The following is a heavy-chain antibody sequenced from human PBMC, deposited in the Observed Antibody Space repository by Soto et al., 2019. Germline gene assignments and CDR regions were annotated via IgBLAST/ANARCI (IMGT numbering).Heavy chain of an antibody. J-gene: IGHJ4*02. V-gene: IGHV4-30-4*01. CDR1: GGCMSSGDYY. CDR2: IYYSGST. Sequence: SETLSLTCTVSGGCMSSGDYYWSWIRQPPGKGLEWIGYIYYSGSTYYNPSLKSRVTISVDTSKNQFSLKLSSVTAADTAVYYCARRVVVAASYFDYWGQGTLVTVSS. CDR3: ARRVVVAASYFDY. D-gene: IGHD2-15*01.